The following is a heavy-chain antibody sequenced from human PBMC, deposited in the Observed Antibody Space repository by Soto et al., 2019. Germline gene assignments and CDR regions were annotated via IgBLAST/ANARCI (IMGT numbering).Heavy chain of an antibody. D-gene: IGHD3-22*01. J-gene: IGHJ4*02. CDR1: GFTFSDHY. CDR3: ARDLGYYDSSGYFDY. CDR2: VSSSGDII. V-gene: IGHV3-11*01. Sequence: QVQLVESGGGLVKPGGSLRLSCAASGFTFSDHYMSWIRQAPGKGLEWVSYVSSSGDIIYYADSVKGRFTISRDNAKNSLYLQMNSLRAEDTAVYYCARDLGYYDSSGYFDYWGQGTLVTVSS.